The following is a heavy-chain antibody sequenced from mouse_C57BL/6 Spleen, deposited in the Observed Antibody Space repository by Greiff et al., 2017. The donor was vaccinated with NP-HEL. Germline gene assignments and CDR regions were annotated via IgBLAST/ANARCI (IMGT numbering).Heavy chain of an antibody. CDR3: ARDDDGYYGDYAMDY. CDR1: GFTFSDFY. CDR2: SRNKANDYTT. J-gene: IGHJ4*01. V-gene: IGHV7-1*01. D-gene: IGHD2-3*01. Sequence: EVQGVESGGGLVQSGRSLRLSCATSGFTFSDFYMEWVRQAPGKGLEWIAASRNKANDYTTEYSASVKGRFIVSRDTSQSILYLQMNALRAEDTAIYYCARDDDGYYGDYAMDYWGQGTSVTVSS.